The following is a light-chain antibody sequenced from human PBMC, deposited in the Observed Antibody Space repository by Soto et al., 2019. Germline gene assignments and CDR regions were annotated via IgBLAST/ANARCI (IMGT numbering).Light chain of an antibody. J-gene: IGLJ2*01. CDR2: QDS. Sequence: SYELTQPPSVSGSPGQTASITCSGEKLGDKYACWYQQKPGQSPGLVIYQDSKRPSGIPERFSGSNSGNTATLTISGTQAMDEADYYCQSWDSSIVVFGGGTKLTVL. CDR3: QSWDSSIVV. CDR1: KLGDKY. V-gene: IGLV3-1*01.